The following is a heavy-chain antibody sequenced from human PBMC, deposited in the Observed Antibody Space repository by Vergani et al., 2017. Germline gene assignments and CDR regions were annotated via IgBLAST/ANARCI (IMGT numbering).Heavy chain of an antibody. V-gene: IGHV4-39*01. D-gene: IGHD4-17*01. Sequence: QLQLQESGPGLVKPSETLSLTCTVSGGYISSSCYYWGRVRQPPGKGLEWIGSIYYSGSTYYNPSLKSRVTISVDTSKNQFSLKLSSVTAADTAVYYCARIRTTTLRDYWGEGTLVTVSS. CDR2: IYYSGST. CDR1: GGYISSSCYY. J-gene: IGHJ4*02. CDR3: ARIRTTTLRDY.